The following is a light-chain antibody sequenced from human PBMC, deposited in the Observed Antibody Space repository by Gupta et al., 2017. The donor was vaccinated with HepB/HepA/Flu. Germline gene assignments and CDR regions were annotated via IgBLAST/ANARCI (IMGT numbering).Light chain of an antibody. CDR3: AAWDDSLSVM. V-gene: IGLV1-47*02. Sequence: QSVLTQPPSVSGTPGQRVTISCSGSSSNIGSNYVYWYQQLPGTAPKLLIYSNNQRPSGVPDRFSGSKSGTSASLAISGLRSEDEADDYCAAWDDSLSVMFGGGTKLTVL. J-gene: IGLJ3*02. CDR1: SSNIGSNY. CDR2: SNN.